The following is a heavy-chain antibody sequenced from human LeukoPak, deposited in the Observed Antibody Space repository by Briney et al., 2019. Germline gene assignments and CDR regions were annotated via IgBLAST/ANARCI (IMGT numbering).Heavy chain of an antibody. D-gene: IGHD2-2*01. CDR2: IYYSGST. V-gene: IGHV4-59*01. J-gene: IGHJ4*02. CDR3: ARSSPLYCSSTSCLPPYFDY. CDR1: GGSFSGYY. Sequence: PSETLSLTCAVYGGSFSGYYWSWIRQPPGKGLEWIGYIYYSGSTNYNPSLKSRVTISVDTSKNQFSLKLSSVTAADTAVYYCARSSPLYCSSTSCLPPYFDYWGQGTLVTVSS.